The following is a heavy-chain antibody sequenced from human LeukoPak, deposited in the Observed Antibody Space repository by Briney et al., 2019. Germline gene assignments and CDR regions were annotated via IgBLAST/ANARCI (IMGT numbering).Heavy chain of an antibody. D-gene: IGHD3-3*01. Sequence: ASVKVSCKASGYTFTSYGISWVRQAPGQGLEWMGWISAYNGNTNYAQKLQGRVTMTTDTSTSTAYMELRSLRSDDTAVYYCARDTDLRFLEWPPLDYWGQGTLVTVSS. J-gene: IGHJ4*02. CDR2: ISAYNGNT. CDR3: ARDTDLRFLEWPPLDY. V-gene: IGHV1-18*01. CDR1: GYTFTSYG.